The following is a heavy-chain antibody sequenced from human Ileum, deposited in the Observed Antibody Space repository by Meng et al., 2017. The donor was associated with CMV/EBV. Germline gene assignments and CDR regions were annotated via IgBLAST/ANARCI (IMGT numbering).Heavy chain of an antibody. D-gene: IGHD3-3*01. V-gene: IGHV4-34*01. CDR2: INHSGST. J-gene: IGHJ4*02. CDR3: ARRLTIFGVVIRFYFDY. Sequence: SETLSLTCAAYGGSFSGYYWSWIRQPPGKGLEWIGEINHSGSTNYNPSLKSRVTISVDTSKNPFSQKLSSVTAADTTVYYCARRLTIFGVVIRFYFDYWGQGTLVTVSS. CDR1: GGSFSGYY.